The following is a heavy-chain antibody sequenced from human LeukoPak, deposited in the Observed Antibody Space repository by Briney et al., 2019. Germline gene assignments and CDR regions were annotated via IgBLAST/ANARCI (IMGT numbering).Heavy chain of an antibody. Sequence: SETLSLTCTVSGGSISNYYWSWIRQPLGKGLEWIGYIYYSGSTNYNPSLKGRVTISVDTSKNHFSLKLSSVTAADTALYYCAGSTSAYYFSAFDIWGQGTVVTVSS. V-gene: IGHV4-59*01. D-gene: IGHD3-22*01. CDR1: GGSISNYY. CDR3: AGSTSAYYFSAFDI. J-gene: IGHJ3*02. CDR2: IYYSGST.